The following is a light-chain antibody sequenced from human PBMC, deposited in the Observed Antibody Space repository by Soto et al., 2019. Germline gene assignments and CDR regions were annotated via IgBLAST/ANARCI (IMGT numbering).Light chain of an antibody. Sequence: QSVLTQPASVSGSPGQSITISCTGTSHDIGGYKYVSWYQQPPGTAPKLIIYEASNRPSGVPDRFSGSKSGNTASLTISGLQAADEADYYCSLYTSENTYVFGTGTKLTVL. CDR1: SHDIGGYKY. J-gene: IGLJ1*01. CDR2: EAS. CDR3: SLYTSENTYV. V-gene: IGLV2-18*01.